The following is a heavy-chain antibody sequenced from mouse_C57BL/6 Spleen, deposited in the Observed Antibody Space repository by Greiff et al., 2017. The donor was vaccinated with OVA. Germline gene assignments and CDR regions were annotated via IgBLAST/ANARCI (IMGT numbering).Heavy chain of an antibody. CDR1: GYTFTSYG. CDR3: ARSGYSNYGFDY. D-gene: IGHD2-5*01. V-gene: IGHV1-81*01. Sequence: VQLQQSGAELARPGASVKLSCKASGYTFTSYGISWVKQRTGQGLEWIGEIYPRSGNTYYNEKFKGKATLTADKSSSTAYMELRSLTSEDSAVYFCARSGYSNYGFDYWGQGTTLTVSS. CDR2: IYPRSGNT. J-gene: IGHJ2*01.